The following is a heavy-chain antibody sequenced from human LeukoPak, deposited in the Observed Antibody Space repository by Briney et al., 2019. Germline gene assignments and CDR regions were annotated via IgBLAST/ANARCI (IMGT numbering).Heavy chain of an antibody. CDR2: ISSSGGST. J-gene: IGHJ4*02. D-gene: IGHD5-24*01. CDR1: GFTFSSDA. CDR3: AKDPYSYNSFYFDY. Sequence: AGGSLRLSCAASGFTFSSDAMSWVRQAPGKGLEWVSAISSSGGSTYYADSVKGRFTISTDNSKNTLYLQMNSLRVEDTAVYYCAKDPYSYNSFYFDYRGQGTLGNV. V-gene: IGHV3-23*01.